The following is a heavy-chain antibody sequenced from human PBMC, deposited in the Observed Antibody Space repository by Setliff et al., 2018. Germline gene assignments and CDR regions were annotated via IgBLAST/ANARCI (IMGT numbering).Heavy chain of an antibody. J-gene: IGHJ3*01. CDR1: GGSFSTYY. CDR2: INHSGST. CDR3: ASPRLSYYDNGAFPSDAFDL. D-gene: IGHD3-22*01. Sequence: SETLSLTCAVYGGSFSTYYWNWIRQPPGKGLEWIGEINHSGSTNYNPSLKSGVTISVDTSKNQFSLKLRSVTAADTAVYYCASPRLSYYDNGAFPSDAFDLWGQGTMVTVSS. V-gene: IGHV4-34*01.